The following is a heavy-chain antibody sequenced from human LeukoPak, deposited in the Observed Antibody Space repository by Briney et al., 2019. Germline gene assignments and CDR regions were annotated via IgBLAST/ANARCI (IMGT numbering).Heavy chain of an antibody. V-gene: IGHV4-59*11. CDR2: FYYRGST. CDR3: ARAFQGRGPIQQEYSSSAGLWFDP. J-gene: IGHJ5*02. CDR1: GGSISSHY. D-gene: IGHD6-6*01. Sequence: SEPLPLTCTVSGGSISSHYWSWIRQPPGKGLEWIRYFYYRGSTNYNPSLKSRVTISVDTSKNRFSLKLSSVTAADTAVYYCARAFQGRGPIQQEYSSSAGLWFDPWGQGTLVTVSS.